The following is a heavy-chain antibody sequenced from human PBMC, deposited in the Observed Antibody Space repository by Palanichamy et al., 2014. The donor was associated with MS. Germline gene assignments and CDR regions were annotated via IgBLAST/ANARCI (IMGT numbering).Heavy chain of an antibody. CDR1: GYTFTSYG. CDR2: ISAYNGNT. CDR3: ARDWPQYSSSWYLGYYYYGMDV. V-gene: IGHV1-18*01. D-gene: IGHD6-13*01. J-gene: IGHJ6*02. Sequence: VQSGAEVKKPGASVKVSCKASGYTFTSYGISWVRQAPGQGLEWMGWISAYNGNTNYAQKLQGRVTMTTDTSTSTAYMELRSLRSDDTAVYYCARDWPQYSSSWYLGYYYYGMDVWGQGTTVTVSS.